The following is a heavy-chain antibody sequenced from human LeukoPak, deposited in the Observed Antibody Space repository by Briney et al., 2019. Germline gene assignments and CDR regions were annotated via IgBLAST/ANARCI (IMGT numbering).Heavy chain of an antibody. CDR3: ARDGGGSQQSNWFDP. V-gene: IGHV3-48*04. CDR2: ISSSSSTI. D-gene: IGHD1-26*01. CDR1: GFTFSSYS. J-gene: IGHJ5*02. Sequence: PGGSLRLSCAASGFTFSSYSMNWVRQAPGKGLEWVSYISSSSSTIYYADSVKGRFTISRDNAKNSLYLQMNSLRAEDTAVYYCARDGGGSQQSNWFDPWGQGTLVTVSS.